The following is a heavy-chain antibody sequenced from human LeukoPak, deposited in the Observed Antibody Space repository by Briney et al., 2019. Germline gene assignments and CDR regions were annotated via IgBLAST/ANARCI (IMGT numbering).Heavy chain of an antibody. V-gene: IGHV3-48*02. D-gene: IGHD1-1*01. CDR3: TRLLEKLNLAEGNEGLFDS. CDR2: ISSSSSNI. J-gene: IGHJ4*02. Sequence: GGSLRLSCAASAFTFSTYSMNWVRQAPGKGLEWVSYISSSSSNIQYADSVKGRFTISRDNAKNSLYLQMNSLRDEDTAVYYCTRLLEKLNLAEGNEGLFDSWGQGTLVTVSS. CDR1: AFTFSTYS.